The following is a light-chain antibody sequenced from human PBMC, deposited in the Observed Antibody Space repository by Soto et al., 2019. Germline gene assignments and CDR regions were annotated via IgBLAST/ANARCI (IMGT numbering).Light chain of an antibody. V-gene: IGLV1-51*01. Sequence: QSVLTQPPSVSAAPGQKVIISCSGSSSNIGNNYVSWYQQLPGTAPKLLIYDNNKRPSGIPDRFSGSKSGTSATLGITGLQTGDEADYYCGTWDSGLSAVVFGGGTKLIVL. J-gene: IGLJ2*01. CDR2: DNN. CDR3: GTWDSGLSAVV. CDR1: SSNIGNNY.